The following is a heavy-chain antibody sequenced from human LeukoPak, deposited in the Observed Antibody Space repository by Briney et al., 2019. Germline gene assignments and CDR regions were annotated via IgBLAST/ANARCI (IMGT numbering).Heavy chain of an antibody. J-gene: IGHJ4*02. CDR1: TFTFSDYY. CDR3: AKGRDYFFDY. CDR2: MNQFGTEI. Sequence: GGSLRLSCAASTFTFSDYYMTWVRQAPGKGPEWVAYMNQFGTEIKYLDSVKSRFTISRDNSRNTLYLQMSSLRAEDTAVYYCAKGRDYFFDYWGEGALVTVSS. V-gene: IGHV3-7*01.